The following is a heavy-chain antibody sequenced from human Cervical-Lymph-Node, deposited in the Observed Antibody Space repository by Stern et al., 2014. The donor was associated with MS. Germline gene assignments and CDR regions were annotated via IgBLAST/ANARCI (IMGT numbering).Heavy chain of an antibody. Sequence: QVQLVQSGGGVFQPGGSLRLSCAASGFTFNRSPIHWVRQAPGKGLEWVAFISSGGNNRYYRDSVKGRFTMSRDNSKNTVYLQMNSLRPEDSAVFYCAREGPTGDHFDYWGQGTLVTVSS. D-gene: IGHD4-17*01. CDR2: ISSGGNNR. J-gene: IGHJ4*02. CDR1: GFTFNRSP. V-gene: IGHV3-30*04. CDR3: AREGPTGDHFDY.